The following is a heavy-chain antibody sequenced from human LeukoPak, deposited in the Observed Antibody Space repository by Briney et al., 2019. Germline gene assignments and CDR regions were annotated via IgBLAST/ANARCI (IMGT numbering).Heavy chain of an antibody. J-gene: IGHJ4*02. CDR3: ARSPAIAAAGLFDY. D-gene: IGHD6-13*01. Sequence: GGSLRLSCAASGFTFSSYAMSWVRQAPGKGLEWVSAISGSGRSTYYADSVKGRFTTSRDNSKNTLYLQMNSLRAEDTAVYYCARSPAIAAAGLFDYWGQGTLVTVSS. V-gene: IGHV3-23*01. CDR2: ISGSGRST. CDR1: GFTFSSYA.